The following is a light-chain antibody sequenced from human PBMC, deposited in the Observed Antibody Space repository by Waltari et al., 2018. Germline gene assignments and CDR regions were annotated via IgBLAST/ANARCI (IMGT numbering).Light chain of an antibody. Sequence: QSALTQPSSVSGSPGQSIAISCTGTSSDFGCYNLFSLYQHFPGKAPKLTLYEVNKRPSGISNRFSGSKFGNTASLTISGLQAEDEGDYYCCSYTRGSVICGGGTKLTVL. CDR3: CSYTRGSVI. J-gene: IGLJ2*01. CDR1: SSDFGCYNL. V-gene: IGLV2-23*02. CDR2: EVN.